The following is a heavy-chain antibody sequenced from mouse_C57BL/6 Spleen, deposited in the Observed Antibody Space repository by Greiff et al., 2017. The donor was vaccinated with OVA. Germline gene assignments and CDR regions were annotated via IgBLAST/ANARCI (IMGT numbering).Heavy chain of an antibody. J-gene: IGHJ3*01. D-gene: IGHD2-2*01. Sequence: EVHLVESGPGLVKPSQSLSLTCSVTGYSITSGYYWNWIRQFPGNKLEWMGYISYDGSNNYNPSLKNRISITRDTSKNQFFLKLNSVTTEDTATYYCARGEGYDVGFAYWGQGTLVTVSA. V-gene: IGHV3-6*01. CDR3: ARGEGYDVGFAY. CDR2: ISYDGSN. CDR1: GYSITSGYY.